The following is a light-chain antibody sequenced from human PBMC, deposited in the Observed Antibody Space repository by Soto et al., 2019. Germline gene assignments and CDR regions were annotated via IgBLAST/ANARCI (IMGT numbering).Light chain of an antibody. V-gene: IGKV3-15*01. CDR1: QNVNIN. CDR2: GAS. CDR3: QQYNSWPIT. Sequence: VMTQSPAILSLSPGERATLSCRASQNVNINVVWYQQKPGQAPRSVIYGASTWGTGVPPRFSGSGSGTDFTLTISGLQSEDFAVYYCQQYNSWPITFGQGTRLEIK. J-gene: IGKJ5*01.